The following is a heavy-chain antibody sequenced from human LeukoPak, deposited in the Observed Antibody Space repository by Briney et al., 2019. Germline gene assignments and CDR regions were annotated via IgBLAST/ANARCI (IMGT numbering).Heavy chain of an antibody. J-gene: IGHJ5*02. D-gene: IGHD1-26*01. Sequence: SETLSLTCTVSGGSTSSYYWSWIRQPPGKGLEWIGYISYSGSTNYNPSLKRRVTISVDTSKNQFSLELNSVTAADTAVYYCARAGGSRSLWFDPWGQGTLVTVSS. CDR3: ARAGGSRSLWFDP. V-gene: IGHV4-59*01. CDR2: ISYSGST. CDR1: GGSTSSYY.